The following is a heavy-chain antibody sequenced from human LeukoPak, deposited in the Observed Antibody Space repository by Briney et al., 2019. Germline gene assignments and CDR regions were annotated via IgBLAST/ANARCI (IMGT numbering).Heavy chain of an antibody. CDR3: ARAPLVIVVTAFDY. CDR1: GGSFSGYY. D-gene: IGHD2/OR15-2a*01. V-gene: IGHV4-34*01. CDR2: INHSGST. J-gene: IGHJ4*02. Sequence: SETLSLTCAVYGGSFSGYYWSWIRQPPGKGLEWIGEINHSGSTNYNPSLKSRVTISVDTSKKQFSLKLSSVTAADTAVYYCARAPLVIVVTAFDYWGQGNLVTVSS.